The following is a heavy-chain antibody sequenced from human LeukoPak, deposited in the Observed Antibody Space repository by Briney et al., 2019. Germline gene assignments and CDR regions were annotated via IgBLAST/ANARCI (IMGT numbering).Heavy chain of an antibody. CDR2: MNPNSGNT. D-gene: IGHD3-16*02. CDR1: GYTFTSYD. Sequence: ASVKVSCKATGYTFTSYDINWVRQATGQGLEWMGWMNPNSGNTGYEQKCQGRVTMTRNTSISTAHMELSSLRSEDTAVYYCARGRITFGGVIVIQYFDYWGQGTLVTVSS. J-gene: IGHJ4*02. CDR3: ARGRITFGGVIVIQYFDY. V-gene: IGHV1-8*01.